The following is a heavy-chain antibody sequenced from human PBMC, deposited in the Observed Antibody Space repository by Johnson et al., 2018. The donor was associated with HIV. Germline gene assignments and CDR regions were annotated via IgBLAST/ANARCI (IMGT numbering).Heavy chain of an antibody. V-gene: IGHV3-7*01. CDR2: IKQDGSEK. J-gene: IGHJ3*02. D-gene: IGHD6-6*01. CDR1: GFTFSTHW. CDR3: ARDWNEYSSSDGAFDI. Sequence: VQLVESGGGLVQPGGSLRLSCAASGFTFSTHWMSWVRQVPGKRPEWLANIKQDGSEKYYVDSVNGRFTISRDNANNSLYLQMNSLRAEETAVYYCARDWNEYSSSDGAFDIWGQGTMVTVSS.